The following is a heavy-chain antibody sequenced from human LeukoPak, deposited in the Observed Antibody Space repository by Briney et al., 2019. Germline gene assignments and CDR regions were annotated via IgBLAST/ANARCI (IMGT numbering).Heavy chain of an antibody. V-gene: IGHV3-53*01. CDR2: IYSGGST. D-gene: IGHD3-22*01. Sequence: GGSLRLSCAASGFPVSTNYISWVRQAPGKGLEWVSIIYSGGSTSYADSVKGRFTISRDISKNTLFLQMSSLRAEDTAVYYCARSPRIYDSSGYYLVEYFDLWGRGTLVTVSS. J-gene: IGHJ2*01. CDR1: GFPVSTNY. CDR3: ARSPRIYDSSGYYLVEYFDL.